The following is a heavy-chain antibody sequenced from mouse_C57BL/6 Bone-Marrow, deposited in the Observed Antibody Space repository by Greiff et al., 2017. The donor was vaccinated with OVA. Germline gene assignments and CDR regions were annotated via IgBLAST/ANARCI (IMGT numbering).Heavy chain of an antibody. D-gene: IGHD1-1*01. Sequence: VQLQQSGPELVKPGASVKISCKASGYAFSSSWMNWVKQRPGKGLEWIGRLYPGDGDTNYNGKFKGKATLTADKSSSTAYMQLSSLTSEDSAVYFCASYGSLFDYWGQGTTLTVSS. CDR1: GYAFSSSW. V-gene: IGHV1-82*01. CDR2: LYPGDGDT. J-gene: IGHJ2*01. CDR3: ASYGSLFDY.